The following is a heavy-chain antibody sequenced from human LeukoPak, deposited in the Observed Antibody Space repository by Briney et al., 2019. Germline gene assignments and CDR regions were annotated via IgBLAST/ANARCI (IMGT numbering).Heavy chain of an antibody. CDR1: GDTFSSYA. Sequence: SVKVSCKASGDTFSSYAISWVRQAPGQGLEWMGRIIPILGIANYAQKFQGRVTITADKSTSTAYMELSSLRSEDTAVYYCARSLLYCSGGSCYPDSYNWFDPWGQGTLVTVSS. CDR2: IIPILGIA. J-gene: IGHJ5*02. CDR3: ARSLLYCSGGSCYPDSYNWFDP. V-gene: IGHV1-69*04. D-gene: IGHD2-15*01.